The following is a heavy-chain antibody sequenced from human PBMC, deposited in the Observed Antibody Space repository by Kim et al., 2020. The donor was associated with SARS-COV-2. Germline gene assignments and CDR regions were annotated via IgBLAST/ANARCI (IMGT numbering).Heavy chain of an antibody. CDR3: ARDLTWGLKVVKDTYYYYGMDV. D-gene: IGHD3-22*01. Sequence: ASVKVSCKASGYTFTSYYMHWVRQAPGQGLEWMGIINPSGGSTSYAQKFQGRVTMTRDTSTSTVYMELSSLRSEDTAVYYCARDLTWGLKVVKDTYYYYGMDVWGQGTTVTVSS. CDR1: GYTFTSYY. V-gene: IGHV1-46*01. CDR2: INPSGGST. J-gene: IGHJ6*02.